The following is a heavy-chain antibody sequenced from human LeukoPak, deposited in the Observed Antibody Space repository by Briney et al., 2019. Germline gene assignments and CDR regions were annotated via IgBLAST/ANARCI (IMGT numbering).Heavy chain of an antibody. CDR1: GGTFSSYA. CDR2: IIPILGIA. D-gene: IGHD3-3*01. J-gene: IGHJ4*02. CDR3: ARVRFWSGYYVDY. Sequence: GASVKVSCKASGGTFSSYAISWVRQAPGQGLEWMGRIIPILGIANYAQKFQGRVTITADKSTSTAYMELSSLRSEDTAVYYCARVRFWSGYYVDYWGQGTLVTVSS. V-gene: IGHV1-69*04.